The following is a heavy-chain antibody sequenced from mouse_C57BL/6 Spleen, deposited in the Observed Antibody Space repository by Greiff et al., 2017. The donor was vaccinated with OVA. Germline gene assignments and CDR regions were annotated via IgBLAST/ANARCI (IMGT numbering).Heavy chain of an antibody. V-gene: IGHV1-82*01. CDR3: ARYSNHAMDY. CDR1: GYAFSSSW. J-gene: IGHJ4*01. CDR2: IYPGDGDT. D-gene: IGHD2-5*01. Sequence: QVQLQQSGPELVKPGASVKISCKASGYAFSSSWLNWVKQRPGKGLEWLGRIYPGDGDTNYNGKFKGKATLTADKSSSTAYMQLSSLTSEDSAVYFCARYSNHAMDYWGQGTSVTVSS.